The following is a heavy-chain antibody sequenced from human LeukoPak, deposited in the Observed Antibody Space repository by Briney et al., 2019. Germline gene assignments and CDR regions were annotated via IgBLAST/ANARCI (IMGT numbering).Heavy chain of an antibody. Sequence: GASVKVSCKASGYTFTSYDINWVRQAPGQGLEWMGWMNPNSGNTGYAQKFQGRVTITRNTSISTAYMELSSLRSEDTAVYYCARGSRYSSSWYLKYYFDYWGQGTLVTVSS. CDR3: ARGSRYSSSWYLKYYFDY. CDR2: MNPNSGNT. J-gene: IGHJ4*02. CDR1: GYTFTSYD. D-gene: IGHD6-13*01. V-gene: IGHV1-8*03.